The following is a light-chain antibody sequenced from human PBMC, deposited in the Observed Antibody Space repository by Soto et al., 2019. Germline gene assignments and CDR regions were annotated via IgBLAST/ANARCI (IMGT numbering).Light chain of an antibody. V-gene: IGKV3-15*01. CDR1: QSVSSN. CDR3: QQYNTWPPYT. CDR2: GAS. Sequence: EIVMTQSPATLSVSPGERATLSCRASQSVSSNLAWYQQKPGQAPRLLIYGASTRATGIPARFSGSRSGTVFTLTICSLQSEDFAVYYCQQYNTWPPYTFGQGTKLDIK. J-gene: IGKJ2*01.